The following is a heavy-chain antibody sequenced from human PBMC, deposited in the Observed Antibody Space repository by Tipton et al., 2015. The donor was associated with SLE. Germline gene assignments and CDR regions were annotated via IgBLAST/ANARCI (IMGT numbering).Heavy chain of an antibody. J-gene: IGHJ4*02. CDR2: ISYDGSIQ. CDR1: GFTFSSYG. V-gene: IGHV3-30*03. CDR3: ARDLVD. D-gene: IGHD6-6*01. Sequence: SLRLSCAASGFTFSSYGMHWVRQAPGKGLEWVAVISYDGSIQLYGDSVKGRFTISRDNFKNTLNLQMNSLTIEDTALYYCARDLVDWGQGTLVTVSS.